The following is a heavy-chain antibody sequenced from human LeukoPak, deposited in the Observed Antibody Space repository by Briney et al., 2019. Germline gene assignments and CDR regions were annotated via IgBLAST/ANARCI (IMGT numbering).Heavy chain of an antibody. CDR1: GFIFSSYA. CDR2: ISGSGANT. J-gene: IGHJ4*02. V-gene: IGHV3-23*01. D-gene: IGHD1-1*01. Sequence: PGGSLRLSCAASGFIFSSYAMSWVRQVPGKGLQWVSSISGSGANTYNADSVKGRSTISRDNSKTTLYVQMNSLRAEDTAVYYCAREGTGTIDYWGQGTLVTVSS. CDR3: AREGTGTIDY.